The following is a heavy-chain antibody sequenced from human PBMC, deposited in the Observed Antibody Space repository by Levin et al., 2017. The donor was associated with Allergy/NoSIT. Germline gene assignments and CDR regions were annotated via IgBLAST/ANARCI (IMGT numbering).Heavy chain of an antibody. D-gene: IGHD3-3*01. V-gene: IGHV5-10-1*01. J-gene: IGHJ4*02. CDR3: ARPHPDDSPDFDY. CDR1: GYTFTSYW. CDR2: IDPSDSYT. Sequence: PGGSLRLSCQTSGYTFTSYWLTWVRQMPGRGLEWMGRIDPSDSYTKYSPSFQGHVTISTDKSISAAYLQWSSLKASDTAMYYCARPHPDDSPDFDYWGQGTLVTVSS.